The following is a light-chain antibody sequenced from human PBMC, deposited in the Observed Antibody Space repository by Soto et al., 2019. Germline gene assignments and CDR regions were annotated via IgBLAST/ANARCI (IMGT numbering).Light chain of an antibody. Sequence: IKLNQSPSSLSAYKGDRVTITCRASQDINSYLAWYQQKPGKAPNLLIYEASILQRGVPSRFSGSISGTDFTLTISSLQAEDFATYYCQQTRSYPSTFGGGTKVDIK. CDR3: QQTRSYPST. J-gene: IGKJ4*01. CDR2: EAS. CDR1: QDINSY. V-gene: IGKV1-9*01.